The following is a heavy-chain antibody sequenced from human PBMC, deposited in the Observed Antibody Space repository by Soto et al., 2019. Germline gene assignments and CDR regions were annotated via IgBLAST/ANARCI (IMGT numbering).Heavy chain of an antibody. V-gene: IGHV4-4*02. CDR1: GGSISSSNW. D-gene: IGHD4-4*01. CDR3: ARGYYSNYYGMDV. Sequence: TLSLTCAVSGGSISSSNWWSWVRQPPGKGLEWIGEIYHSGSTNYNPSLKSRVTISVDKSKNQFSLKLSSVTAADTAVYYCARGYYSNYYGMDVWGQGTTVTVSS. J-gene: IGHJ6*02. CDR2: IYHSGST.